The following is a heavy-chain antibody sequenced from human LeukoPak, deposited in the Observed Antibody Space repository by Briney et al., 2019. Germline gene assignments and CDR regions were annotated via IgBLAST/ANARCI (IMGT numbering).Heavy chain of an antibody. Sequence: PGGSLRLSCAASGFTFSSYSMNWVRQAPGKGLEWVSSISSSSSYIYYADSVKGRFTISRDNAKNSLYLQMNSLRAEDTAVYYCARVSLVAGCQFDYWGQGTLVTVSS. CDR1: GFTFSSYS. D-gene: IGHD6-19*01. CDR3: ARVSLVAGCQFDY. CDR2: ISSSSSYI. V-gene: IGHV3-21*01. J-gene: IGHJ4*02.